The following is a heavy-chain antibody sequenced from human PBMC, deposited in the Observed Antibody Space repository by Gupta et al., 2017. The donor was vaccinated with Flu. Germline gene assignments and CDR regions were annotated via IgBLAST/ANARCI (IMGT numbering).Heavy chain of an antibody. D-gene: IGHD3-22*01. J-gene: IGHJ3*01. V-gene: IGHV5-51*03. CDR1: GYSYTNYW. Sequence: EVQLVQSGAEVKKPGESLKISCTGSGYSYTNYWIGWVRQMPGKGLEWMGIIYPGDSDTRYSPSFQGQVTISADKSISTAYLQWSSLKASDTAMYYCARRYYYHILAKWGSFDVWGQGTLVTVSS. CDR2: IYPGDSDT. CDR3: ARRYYYHILAKWGSFDV.